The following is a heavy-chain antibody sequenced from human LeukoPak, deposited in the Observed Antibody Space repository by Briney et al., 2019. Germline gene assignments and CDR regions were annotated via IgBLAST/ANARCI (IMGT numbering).Heavy chain of an antibody. J-gene: IGHJ6*02. CDR3: AREYYYGMDV. V-gene: IGHV3-7*04. CDR2: IKQDGSEK. Sequence: GGSLRLSCAASGFTFRSYWMSWVRQALGKGLEWVANIKQDGSEKYYVDTVKGRFTISRDNAKNSLYLQMNSLRAEDTAVYYCAREYYYGMDVWGQGTTVTVSS. CDR1: GFTFRSYW.